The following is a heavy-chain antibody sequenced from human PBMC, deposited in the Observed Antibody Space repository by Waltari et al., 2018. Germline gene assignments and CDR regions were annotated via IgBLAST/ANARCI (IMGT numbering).Heavy chain of an antibody. CDR1: GGSISSDDYC. CDR3: ARDSVVAGGGFDY. CDR2: IFYSGST. D-gene: IGHD2-15*01. Sequence: QVQLQESGPGLVKPSQTLSLTCTVSGGSISSDDYCWNWIRQPPGKGLEWIGYIFYSGSTYYNPSLKSRVTISVDTSKTQFSLKLSSVTAADTAVYYCARDSVVAGGGFDYWGQGTLVTVSS. V-gene: IGHV4-30-4*08. J-gene: IGHJ4*02.